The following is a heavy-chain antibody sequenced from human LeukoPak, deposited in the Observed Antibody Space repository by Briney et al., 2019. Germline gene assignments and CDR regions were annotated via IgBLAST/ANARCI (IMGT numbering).Heavy chain of an antibody. CDR2: VGNSDNHK. Sequence: AGGSLRLSCAASGFRVGSYYTSWIRQAPGKGLEWVAVVGNSDNHKDHADSVKGRFTISRDDGKNSVYLQMNSLRVEDTAIYYCAREQWYRFDNWGQGALVTVSS. V-gene: IGHV3-11*01. J-gene: IGHJ4*02. D-gene: IGHD2-8*01. CDR1: GFRVGSYY. CDR3: AREQWYRFDN.